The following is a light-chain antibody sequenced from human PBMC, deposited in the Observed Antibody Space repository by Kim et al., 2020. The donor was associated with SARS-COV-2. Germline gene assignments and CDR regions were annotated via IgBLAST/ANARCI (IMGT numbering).Light chain of an antibody. V-gene: IGLV1-44*01. J-gene: IGLJ3*02. CDR1: FSNIGANI. CDR2: TTN. Sequence: QSVLTQPPSVSGTPGQRVTISCSGDFSNIGANIVNWYQQFPGTAPKLLIHTTNQRRSGVPDRFSGSGSGTSASLAISGLQSEDEADYYCVAWDDSLDGWVFGGGTQLTVL. CDR3: VAWDDSLDGWV.